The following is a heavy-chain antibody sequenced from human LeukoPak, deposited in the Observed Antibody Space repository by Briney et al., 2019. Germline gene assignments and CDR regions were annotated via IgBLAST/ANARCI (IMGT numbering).Heavy chain of an antibody. CDR2: IYYSGST. D-gene: IGHD2-15*01. CDR1: GGSISSYY. Sequence: SETLSLTCTVSGGSISSYYWSWIRQPPGKGLEWIGYIYYSGSTNYNPSLKSRVTISVDTSKNQFSLKLSSVTAADTAVYYCARHLDATVDYWGQGTLVTVSS. CDR3: ARHLDATVDY. J-gene: IGHJ4*02. V-gene: IGHV4-59*08.